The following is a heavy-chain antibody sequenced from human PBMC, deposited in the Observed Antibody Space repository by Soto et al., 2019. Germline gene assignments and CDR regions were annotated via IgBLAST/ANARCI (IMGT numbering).Heavy chain of an antibody. J-gene: IGHJ3*02. D-gene: IGHD3-10*02. CDR3: ADLFAGCDI. V-gene: IGHV3-74*01. CDR2: ITHDGSSA. Sequence: EVQVVESGGDLVQPGGSLRLSCVGSGFTFSSHWMHWVRQAPGKGLVWVAHITHDGSSATYADSVKGRFTISRDNAKNTLYLQMNTLRFEDTAVYDWADLFAGCDIWGQGTMFTVSS. CDR1: GFTFSSHW.